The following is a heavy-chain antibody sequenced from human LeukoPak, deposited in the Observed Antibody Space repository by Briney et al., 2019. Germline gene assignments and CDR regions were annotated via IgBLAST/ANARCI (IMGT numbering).Heavy chain of an antibody. CDR2: IYSSGST. J-gene: IGHJ5*02. CDR3: AREGRSPLPTANWFDP. D-gene: IGHD3-3*01. V-gene: IGHV4-4*07. CDR1: GASMRRYY. Sequence: SETLSLTCTVSGASMRRYYWTWIRQPAGKGLEWIGRIYSSGSTNYNPSLKSRVTMSVDTSKNQFSLKLSSVTAADTAVYYCAREGRSPLPTANWFDPWGQGTLVTVSS.